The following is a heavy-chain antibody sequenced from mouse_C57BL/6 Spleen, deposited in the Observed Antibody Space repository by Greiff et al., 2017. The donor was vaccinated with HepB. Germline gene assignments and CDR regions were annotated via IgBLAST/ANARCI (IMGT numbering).Heavy chain of an antibody. J-gene: IGHJ1*03. CDR2: IYPGSGNT. CDR3: AREIHWYFDV. V-gene: IGHV1-66*01. Sequence: VQLQQSGPELVKPGASVKISCKASGYSFTSYYIHWVKQRPGQGLEWIGWIYPGSGNTKYNEKFKGKATLTADTSSSTAYMQLSSLTSEDSAVYYCAREIHWYFDVWGTGTTVTVSS. CDR1: GYSFTSYY.